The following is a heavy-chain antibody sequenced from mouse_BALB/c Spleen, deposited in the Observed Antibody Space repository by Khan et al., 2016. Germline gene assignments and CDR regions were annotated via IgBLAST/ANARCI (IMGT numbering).Heavy chain of an antibody. CDR1: GYSITSGYY. CDR2: ISYDGSN. CDR3: ARKSYGRSWYFDV. D-gene: IGHD1-1*01. Sequence: EVQLQESGPGLVKPSQSLSLTCSVTGYSITSGYYWNWIRQFPGNKLEWMGYISYDGSNNYNPSLKNRISITRDTSKNQFFLKLNSVTTEDTATYYCARKSYGRSWYFDVWGAGTTVTVSS. J-gene: IGHJ1*01. V-gene: IGHV3-6*02.